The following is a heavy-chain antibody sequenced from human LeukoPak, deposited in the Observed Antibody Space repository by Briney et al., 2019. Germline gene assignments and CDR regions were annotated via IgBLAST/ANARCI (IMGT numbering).Heavy chain of an antibody. D-gene: IGHD2-2*01. CDR2: INPNSGGT. V-gene: IGHV1-2*02. J-gene: IGHJ3*02. CDR1: GYTFTGYY. Sequence: ASVKVSCKASGYTFTGYYMHWVRQAPGQGLEWMGWINPNSGGTNYAQKFQGRVTMTRDTSISTAYMELSRLRSDDTAVYYGARDIVVVPAAPPAFDIWGQGTMVTVSS. CDR3: ARDIVVVPAAPPAFDI.